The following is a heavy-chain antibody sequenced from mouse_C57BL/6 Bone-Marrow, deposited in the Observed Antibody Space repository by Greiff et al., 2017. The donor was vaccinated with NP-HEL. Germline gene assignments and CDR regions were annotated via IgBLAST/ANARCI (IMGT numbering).Heavy chain of an antibody. D-gene: IGHD2-4*01. CDR1: GYAFSSYW. J-gene: IGHJ3*01. V-gene: IGHV1-80*01. CDR2: IYPGDGDT. Sequence: QVHVKQSGAELVKPGASVKISCKASGYAFSSYWMNWVKQRPGKGLEWIGQIYPGDGDTNYNGKFKGKATLTADKSSSTAYMQLSSLTSEDSAVYFCARSFYYDYDWFAYWGQGTLVTVSA. CDR3: ARSFYYDYDWFAY.